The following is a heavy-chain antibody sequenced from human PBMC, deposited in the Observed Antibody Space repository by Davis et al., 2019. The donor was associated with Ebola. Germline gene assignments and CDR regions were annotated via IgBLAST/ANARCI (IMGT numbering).Heavy chain of an antibody. D-gene: IGHD2-2*02. Sequence: GESLKISCAASGFTFSSYGMHWVRQAPGKGLEWVAVISYDGSNKYYADSVKGRFTISRDNSKNTLYLQMNSLRAEDTAVYYCARESVVPAAIRGDYYYYGMDVWGQGTTVTVSS. CDR3: ARESVVPAAIRGDYYYYGMDV. CDR2: ISYDGSNK. V-gene: IGHV3-30*03. CDR1: GFTFSSYG. J-gene: IGHJ6*02.